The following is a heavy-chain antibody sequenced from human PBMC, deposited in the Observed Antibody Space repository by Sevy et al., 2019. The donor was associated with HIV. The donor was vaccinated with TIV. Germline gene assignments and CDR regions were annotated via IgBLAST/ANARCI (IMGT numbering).Heavy chain of an antibody. CDR3: AKGFCSGATCPRDYYYYGMDV. J-gene: IGHJ6*02. CDR1: EFTFSSYA. V-gene: IGHV3-23*01. D-gene: IGHD2-15*01. CDR2: ISGSGRFT. Sequence: GGSLRLSCSVSEFTFSSYAMSWVRQAPGKGLEWVSSISGSGRFTYYADLVEGRFIISRDNSKNKQSVQMNSLRAEDTAVYYCAKGFCSGATCPRDYYYYGMDVWGQGTTVTVSS.